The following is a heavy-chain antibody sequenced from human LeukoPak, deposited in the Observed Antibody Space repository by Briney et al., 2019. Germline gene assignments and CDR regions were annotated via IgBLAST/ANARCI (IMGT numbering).Heavy chain of an antibody. CDR2: ISGDGGST. Sequence: GGSLRLSCAASGFTFSSYWMHWVRQAPGKGLEWVSLISGDGGSTYYADSVKGRFTISRDNSKNSLYLQMNSLRTEDTALYYCAKGSGTSSTSPLRYWGQGTLVTVSS. V-gene: IGHV3-43*02. CDR3: AKGSGTSSTSPLRY. D-gene: IGHD2-2*01. CDR1: GFTFSSYW. J-gene: IGHJ4*02.